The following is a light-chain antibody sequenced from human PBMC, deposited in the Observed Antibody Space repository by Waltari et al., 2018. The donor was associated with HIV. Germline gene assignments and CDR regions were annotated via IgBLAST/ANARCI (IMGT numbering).Light chain of an antibody. J-gene: IGKJ4*01. CDR2: DAS. CDR3: QQGSGWPPAFS. V-gene: IGKV3-11*01. Sequence: EVPLTQSPATLSLSPGESATLSCRASQSISGAVAWYQQKPGQAPRLLIYDASRRYTGIPARFRCSGSGTDFTLTISSLEPEDFGIYYCQQGSGWPPAFSFGGGTRVDIK. CDR1: QSISGA.